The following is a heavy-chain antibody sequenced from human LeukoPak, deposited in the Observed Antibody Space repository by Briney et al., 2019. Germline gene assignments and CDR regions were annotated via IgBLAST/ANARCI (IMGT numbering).Heavy chain of an antibody. CDR3: ARFASGYYPGY. CDR2: IYYSGNT. J-gene: IGHJ4*02. CDR1: GGSISSYY. Sequence: SETLSLTCTVSGGSISSYYWGWIRQPPGKGLEWIGSIYYSGNTYYNASLKSQVSISIDTSKNQFSLRLSSVTAADTAVYYCARFASGYYPGYWGQGTLVTVSS. D-gene: IGHD3-22*01. V-gene: IGHV4-39*07.